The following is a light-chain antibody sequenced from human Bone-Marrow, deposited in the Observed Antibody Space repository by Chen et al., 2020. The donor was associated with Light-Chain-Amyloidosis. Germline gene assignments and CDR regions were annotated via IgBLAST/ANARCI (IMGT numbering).Light chain of an antibody. CDR2: GSS. CDR1: QTISSNY. CDR3: QQYGTSPLT. V-gene: IGKV3-20*01. Sequence: EIVLTQXXXTLXXSPGEGANLSCRASQTISSNYLTWYQQKFGQAPRLLIYGSSSRAXXIPDRFTGSGSGTXXXLTXXRLEXEDFXXYYCQQYGTSPLTFGGGTKVEIK. J-gene: IGKJ4*01.